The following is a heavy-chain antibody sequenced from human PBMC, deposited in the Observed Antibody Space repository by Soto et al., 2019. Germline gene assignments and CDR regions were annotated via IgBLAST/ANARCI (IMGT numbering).Heavy chain of an antibody. CDR3: ARTSRFDY. CDR1: GGSFSAYY. V-gene: IGHV4-34*01. CDR2: INHSGST. Sequence: QVQLQQWGAGLLKPSETLSLTCAVYGGSFSAYYWCWVRQPPGKGLEWIGEINHSGSTNYNPSLKSRVTISVDTAKNQFSLKLSSVTAADTAVYYCARTSRFDYWGQGTLVTVSS. J-gene: IGHJ4*02. D-gene: IGHD6-6*01.